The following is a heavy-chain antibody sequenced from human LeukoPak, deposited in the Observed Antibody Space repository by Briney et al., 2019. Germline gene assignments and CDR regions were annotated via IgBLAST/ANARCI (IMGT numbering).Heavy chain of an antibody. CDR2: ITGNGGSF. CDR1: GFSFSSYA. D-gene: IGHD4-11*01. Sequence: PGGSLRLSCAASGFSFSSYAMTWVRQAPGKGLDWVSSITGNGGSFYYADSVKGRFTMSRDNSKNTVYLQMNSLRAEDTAVYYCAKDYSFFPEYFQHWGQGTLVTVSS. CDR3: AKDYSFFPEYFQH. J-gene: IGHJ1*01. V-gene: IGHV3-23*01.